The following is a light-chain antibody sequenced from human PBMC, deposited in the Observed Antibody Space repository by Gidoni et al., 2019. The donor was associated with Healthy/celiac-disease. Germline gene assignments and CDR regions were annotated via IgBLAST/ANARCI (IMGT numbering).Light chain of an antibody. V-gene: IGLV2-23*01. J-gene: IGLJ2*01. CDR2: EGS. Sequence: QSALTQPASVSGSPGQSITLSCTGTSSDVWSYNLFSWYQQHPGKAPKLMIYEGSKRPSGVSNRCSGSKSGNTASLTISGLQAEDEADYYCCSYAGSSTPVVFGGGTKLTVL. CDR3: CSYAGSSTPVV. CDR1: SSDVWSYNL.